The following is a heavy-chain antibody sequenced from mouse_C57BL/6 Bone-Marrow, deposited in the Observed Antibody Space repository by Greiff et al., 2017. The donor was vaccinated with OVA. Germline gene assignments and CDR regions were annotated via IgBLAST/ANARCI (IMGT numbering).Heavy chain of an antibody. Sequence: QVQLKESGAELVMPGASVKLSCKASGYTFTSYWMHWVKQRPGQGLEWIGEIDPSDSYTNYNQKFKGKSTLTVDKSSSTAYMQLSSLTSEDSAVYYCARDGYYGSRDWYFDVWGTGTTVTVSS. V-gene: IGHV1-69*01. D-gene: IGHD1-1*01. J-gene: IGHJ1*03. CDR3: ARDGYYGSRDWYFDV. CDR1: GYTFTSYW. CDR2: IDPSDSYT.